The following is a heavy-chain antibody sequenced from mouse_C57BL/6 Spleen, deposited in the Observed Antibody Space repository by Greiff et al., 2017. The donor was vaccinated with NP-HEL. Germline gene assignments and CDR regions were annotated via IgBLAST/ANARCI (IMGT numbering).Heavy chain of an antibody. V-gene: IGHV1-7*01. J-gene: IGHJ2*01. CDR2: INPSSGYT. CDR3: AFITTVVDPFFDY. Sequence: VKLMESGAELAKPGASVKLSCKASGYTFTSHWMHWVKQRPGQGLEWIGYINPSSGYTKYNQKFKDKATLTADKSSSTAYMQLSSLTYEDSAVYYCAFITTVVDPFFDYWGQGTTLTVSS. D-gene: IGHD1-1*01. CDR1: GYTFTSHW.